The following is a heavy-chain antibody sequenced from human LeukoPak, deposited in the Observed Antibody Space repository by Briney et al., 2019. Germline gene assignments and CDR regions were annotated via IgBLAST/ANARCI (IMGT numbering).Heavy chain of an antibody. Sequence: GESLKISCKASGYSFTSYWIGWVRQMPGKGLEWMGMIYPDDSDTRYSPSFQGQDTISADNSISTAYLQWSNLKASDTAMYYCATIQYYDFWSGPHPPYYFDYWGQGTLVTVSS. CDR1: GYSFTSYW. D-gene: IGHD3-3*01. CDR2: IYPDDSDT. V-gene: IGHV5-51*01. CDR3: ATIQYYDFWSGPHPPYYFDY. J-gene: IGHJ4*02.